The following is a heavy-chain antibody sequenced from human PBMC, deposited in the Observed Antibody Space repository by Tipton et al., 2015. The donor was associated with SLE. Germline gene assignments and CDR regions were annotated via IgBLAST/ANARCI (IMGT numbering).Heavy chain of an antibody. CDR1: GGSISSYY. CDR2: IYYSGST. J-gene: IGHJ6*03. V-gene: IGHV4-59*01. Sequence: LRLSCTVSGGSISSYYWSWIRQPPGKGLEWIGYIYYSGSTNYNPSLKSRVTISVDTSKNQFSLKLSSVTAADTAVYYCARGTKLGNHYYYYYMDVWGKGTTVSVSS. CDR3: ARGTKLGNHYYYYYMDV. D-gene: IGHD7-27*01.